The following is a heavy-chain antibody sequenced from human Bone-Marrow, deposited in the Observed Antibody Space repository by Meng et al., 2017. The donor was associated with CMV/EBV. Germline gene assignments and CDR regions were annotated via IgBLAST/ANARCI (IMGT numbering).Heavy chain of an antibody. D-gene: IGHD4-17*01. V-gene: IGHV1-2*02. CDR3: ARRRYDYGDSRWFDP. CDR1: GYRFTGYY. CDR2: INPNSGGT. Sequence: ASVKVSCKASGYRFTGYYMHWVRQAPGQGLEWMGWINPNSGGTNYAQKFQGRVTMTRGTSISTAHMELSRLRSDDTAVYYCARRRYDYGDSRWFDPWGQGTLVTVSS. J-gene: IGHJ5*02.